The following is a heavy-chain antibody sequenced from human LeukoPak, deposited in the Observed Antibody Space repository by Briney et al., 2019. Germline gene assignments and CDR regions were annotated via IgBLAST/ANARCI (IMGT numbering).Heavy chain of an antibody. D-gene: IGHD6-13*01. CDR1: GFTFSSYA. J-gene: IGHJ4*02. Sequence: GGSLRLSCAASGFTFSSYAMHWVRQAPGKGLEWVAVISYDGSNKYYADSVKGRFTISRDNSKNTLYLQMNSLRAEDTAVYYCANRRDSSSWYWLWGQGTLVTVSS. V-gene: IGHV3-30-3*01. CDR3: ANRRDSSSWYWL. CDR2: ISYDGSNK.